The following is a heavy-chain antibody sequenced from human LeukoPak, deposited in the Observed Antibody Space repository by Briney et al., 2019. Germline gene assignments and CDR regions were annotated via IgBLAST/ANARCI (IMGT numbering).Heavy chain of an antibody. Sequence: GGSLRLSCAASGFTLSTYTMNWACQAPGKGLQWVLTISSSSSYIYYADSVKGRFTISRDNAKNSLYLQMNSLRAEDTAVYYCARDPDRYSSGWYFDPWGQGTLVTVSS. J-gene: IGHJ5*02. CDR2: ISSSSSYI. CDR3: ARDPDRYSSGWYFDP. D-gene: IGHD6-19*01. V-gene: IGHV3-21*01. CDR1: GFTLSTYT.